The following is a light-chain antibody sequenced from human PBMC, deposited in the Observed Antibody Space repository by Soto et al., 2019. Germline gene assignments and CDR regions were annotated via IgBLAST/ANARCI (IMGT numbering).Light chain of an antibody. Sequence: IQLTQSPSSLSASVGDRVTITCRASQGISSALAWYQQKPGKAPRLLIYDASNLETGVPSRFSGGGSGTDFTFTISSLQPEDIATYYCQQCDNLPLTFGGGTKVDIK. CDR2: DAS. V-gene: IGKV1-33*01. CDR3: QQCDNLPLT. CDR1: QGISSA. J-gene: IGKJ4*01.